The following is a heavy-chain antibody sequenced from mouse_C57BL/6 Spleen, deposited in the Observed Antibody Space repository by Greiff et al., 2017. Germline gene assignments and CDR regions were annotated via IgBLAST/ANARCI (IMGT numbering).Heavy chain of an antibody. CDR3: ARRDGNCLFAY. Sequence: QVQLQQPGAELVKPGASVKLSCKASGYTFTSYWMQWVKQRPGQGLEWIGEIDPSDSYTNYNQKVKGKATLTVDTSSSTAYMQLSRLTSEDSAVYYCARRDGNCLFAYWGQGTLVTVSA. V-gene: IGHV1-50*01. D-gene: IGHD2-1*01. J-gene: IGHJ3*01. CDR1: GYTFTSYW. CDR2: IDPSDSYT.